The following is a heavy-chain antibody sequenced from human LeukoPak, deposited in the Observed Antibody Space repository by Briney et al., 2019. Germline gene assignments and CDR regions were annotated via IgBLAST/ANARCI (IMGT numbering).Heavy chain of an antibody. CDR1: GFTFSDYY. Sequence: GGSLRLSCAASGFTFSDYYMSWIRQAPGKGLEWVSYIGSSGSTIYYADSVKGRFTISRDNAKNSLYLQMNSLRAEDTAVYYCARDVRIAAPGGEVIDPWGQGTLVTVSS. CDR2: IGSSGSTI. D-gene: IGHD6-6*01. CDR3: ARDVRIAAPGGEVIDP. J-gene: IGHJ5*02. V-gene: IGHV3-11*01.